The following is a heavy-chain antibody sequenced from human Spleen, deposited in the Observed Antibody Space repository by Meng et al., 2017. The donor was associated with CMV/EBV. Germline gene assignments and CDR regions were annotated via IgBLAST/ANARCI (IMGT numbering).Heavy chain of an antibody. V-gene: IGHV3-74*01. CDR3: GRQGSAWYIDS. CDR1: GFTFTSHW. Sequence: SCAASGFTFTSHWMHWVRQAPGKGLIWLSRINSDETDRGYVDSVKGRFTISRDNAKNTLFLQMDSLRADDTAIYYCGRQGSAWYIDSWGRGTLVTVSS. J-gene: IGHJ5*01. D-gene: IGHD1-14*01. CDR2: INSDETDR.